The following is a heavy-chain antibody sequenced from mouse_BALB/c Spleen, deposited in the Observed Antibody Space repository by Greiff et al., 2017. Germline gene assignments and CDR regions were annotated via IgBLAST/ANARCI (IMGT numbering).Heavy chain of an antibody. CDR2: INPYNDGT. D-gene: IGHD5-5*01. V-gene: IGHV1-14*01. CDR1: GYTFTSYV. J-gene: IGHJ4*01. CDR3: AREDYRYGGAMDD. Sequence: VQLKESGPELVKPGASVKMSCKASGYTFTSYVMHWVKQKPGQGLEWIGYINPYNDGTKYNEKFKGKATLTSDKSSSTAYMELSSLTSEDSAVYYCAREDYRYGGAMDDWGQGTSVTVSS.